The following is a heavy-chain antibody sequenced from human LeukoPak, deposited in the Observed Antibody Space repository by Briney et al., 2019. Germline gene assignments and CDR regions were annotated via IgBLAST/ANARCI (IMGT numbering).Heavy chain of an antibody. D-gene: IGHD6-13*01. J-gene: IGHJ3*02. CDR1: GFTFSDYY. Sequence: GSLRLSCAASGFTFSDYYMSWIRQAPGKGLEWVSYISSSSSYTNHADSVKGRFTISRDNAKNSLYLQMNSLRAEDTAVYYCARDHSSSWYAAGAFDIWGQGTMVTVSS. CDR3: ARDHSSSWYAAGAFDI. V-gene: IGHV3-11*06. CDR2: ISSSSSYT.